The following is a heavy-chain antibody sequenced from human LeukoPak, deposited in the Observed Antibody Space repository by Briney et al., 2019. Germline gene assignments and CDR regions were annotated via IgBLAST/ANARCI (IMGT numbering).Heavy chain of an antibody. J-gene: IGHJ6*03. CDR3: ARVPATSYYYYYMDV. V-gene: IGHV4-39*07. CDR1: GGSISSSSYY. CDR2: IYYSGST. Sequence: SETLSLTCTVSGGSISSSSYYWGWIRQPPGKGLEWIGSIYYSGSTYYNPSLKSRVTISVDTSKNQFSLKLSSVTAADTAVYYCARVPATSYYYYYMDVWGKGTTVTVSS. D-gene: IGHD2-15*01.